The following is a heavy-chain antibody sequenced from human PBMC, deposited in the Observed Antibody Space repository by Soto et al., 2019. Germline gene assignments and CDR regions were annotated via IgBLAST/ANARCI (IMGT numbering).Heavy chain of an antibody. CDR1: GYTFTGYY. CDR3: ARPGGFATKNWFDP. CDR2: INPKSGGT. D-gene: IGHD3-10*01. Sequence: ASVKVSCKASGYTFTGYYMHWVRQAPGQGLEWMGWINPKSGGTNYAQRFQGRVTMTRDTSISTAYMELSRLRSDDTAVYYCARPGGFATKNWFDPWGQGTLVTVSS. V-gene: IGHV1-2*02. J-gene: IGHJ5*02.